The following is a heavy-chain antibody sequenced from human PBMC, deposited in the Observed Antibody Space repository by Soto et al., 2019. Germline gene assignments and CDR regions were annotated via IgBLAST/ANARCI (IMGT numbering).Heavy chain of an antibody. CDR1: GFIFSTYY. CDR3: ARGYSYGDQNPL. J-gene: IGHJ4*02. Sequence: PGGSLRLSCAASGFIFSTYYMNWVRQGPGKGLEWVSYISSSGSYIYYADSVQGRFTISRDNAKNSLYLQMISLRAEDTAVYYCARGYSYGDQNPLWGQGTLVTVSS. V-gene: IGHV3-21*05. CDR2: ISSSGSYI. D-gene: IGHD5-18*01.